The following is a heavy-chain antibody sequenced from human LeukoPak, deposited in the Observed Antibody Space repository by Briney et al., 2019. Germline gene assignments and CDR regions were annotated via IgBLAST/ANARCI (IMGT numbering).Heavy chain of an antibody. V-gene: IGHV3-7*01. CDR3: ARLQGAYTTYDF. J-gene: IGHJ4*02. CDR1: GFTFQTFW. Sequence: GGSLRLSCATSGFTFQTFWMAWVRQAPGKGLEWVANINPDGSVKYYADSVKGRFTISRDSGTNSLYLEMNSLRVKDTAVYFCARLQGAYTTYDFGGQGTLVTVSS. CDR2: INPDGSVK. D-gene: IGHD3-16*01.